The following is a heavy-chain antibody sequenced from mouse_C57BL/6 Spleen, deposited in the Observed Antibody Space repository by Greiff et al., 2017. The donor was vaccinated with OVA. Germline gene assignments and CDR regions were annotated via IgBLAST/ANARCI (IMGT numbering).Heavy chain of an antibody. D-gene: IGHD2-3*01. J-gene: IGHJ1*03. V-gene: IGHV6-6*01. CDR3: TRPSTYDGYTYWYFDV. CDR1: GFTFSDAW. Sequence: DVKLVESGGGLVQPGGSMKLSCAASGFTFSDAWMDWVRQSPEKGLEWVAEIRNKANNHATYYAESVKGRFTISRDDSKSSVYLQMNSLRAEDTGIYYCTRPSTYDGYTYWYFDVWGTGTTVTVSS. CDR2: IRNKANNHAT.